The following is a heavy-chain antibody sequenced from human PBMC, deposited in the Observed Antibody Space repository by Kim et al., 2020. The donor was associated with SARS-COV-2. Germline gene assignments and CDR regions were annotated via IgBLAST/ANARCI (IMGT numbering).Heavy chain of an antibody. CDR3: ARRAGFITHDYEDWLDS. V-gene: IGHV5-51*01. D-gene: IGHD4-17*01. CDR1: GYNFAYYS. Sequence: GESLKISCKTSGYNFAYYSVAWVRQLPGKGLEWMGIVRPDDSQTAYSPSFQGQVTISSDRSTSSVFLQWDSLKASDSGMYYCARRAGFITHDYEDWLDSW. J-gene: IGHJ5*01. CDR2: VRPDDSQT.